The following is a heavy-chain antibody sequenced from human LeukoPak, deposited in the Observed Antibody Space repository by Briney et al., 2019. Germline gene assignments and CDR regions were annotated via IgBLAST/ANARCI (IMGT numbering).Heavy chain of an antibody. Sequence: ASVKVSCKASGGTFSSYTINWVRQAPGQGLEWMGIINPSGGSTSYAQKFQGRVTMTRDTSTSTVYMELSSLRSEDTAVYYCARRKIPLDYWGQGTLVTVSS. D-gene: IGHD2-21*01. V-gene: IGHV1-46*01. CDR1: GGTFSSYT. J-gene: IGHJ4*02. CDR2: INPSGGST. CDR3: ARRKIPLDY.